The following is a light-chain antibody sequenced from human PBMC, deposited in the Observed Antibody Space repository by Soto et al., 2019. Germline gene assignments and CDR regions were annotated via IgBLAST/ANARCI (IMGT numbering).Light chain of an antibody. CDR3: QQRHMWPIT. CDR1: QRISSG. J-gene: IGKJ5*01. CDR2: KAS. V-gene: IGKV1-5*03. Sequence: DVQRTESGSRLSASVGNRVTINCRASQRISSGLAWYQQKPGKAPKRLIYKASSLERGVPSRFSGSGSGTEFTLTISSLEPEDPAVYYCQQRHMWPITFGQGTRLEI.